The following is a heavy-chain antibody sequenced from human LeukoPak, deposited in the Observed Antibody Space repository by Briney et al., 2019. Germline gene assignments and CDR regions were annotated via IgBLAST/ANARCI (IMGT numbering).Heavy chain of an antibody. J-gene: IGHJ4*02. CDR2: IRNKDNKYII. Sequence: GGSLRLSCAPCVLSFSLHYMDWVRQAPGKGLEWVGRIRNKDNKYIIEYAASVKGRFTISRDDSKNKLYLQMNSLKTEDTAVYYCARVGNYLDYWGQGTLVTVSS. CDR1: VLSFSLHY. D-gene: IGHD1-26*01. V-gene: IGHV3-72*01. CDR3: ARVGNYLDY.